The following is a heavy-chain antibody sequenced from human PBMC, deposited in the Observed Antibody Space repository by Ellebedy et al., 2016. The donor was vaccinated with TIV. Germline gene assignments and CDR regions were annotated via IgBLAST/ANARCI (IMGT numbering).Heavy chain of an antibody. V-gene: IGHV3-30*18. CDR2: ISYDGSNK. Sequence: GESLKISXAASGFTFSSYGMHWVRQAPGKGLEWVAVISYDGSNKYYADSVKGRFTTSRDNSKNTLYLQMNSLRAEDTAVYYCAKVYDFWSGPNADYWGQGTLVTVSS. J-gene: IGHJ4*02. CDR1: GFTFSSYG. CDR3: AKVYDFWSGPNADY. D-gene: IGHD3-3*01.